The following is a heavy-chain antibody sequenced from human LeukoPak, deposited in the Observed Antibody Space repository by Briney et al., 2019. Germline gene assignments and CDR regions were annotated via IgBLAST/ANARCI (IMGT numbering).Heavy chain of an antibody. Sequence: GGSPRLSCAASGLTFSSYEMNWVRQAPGKGLEWVSYISSSGSTIYHPDSVKGRFNISRDNAKNSLYLQMNSLRAEDTAVYYCARGTYDILTGYYPFFDYWGQGTLVTVSS. V-gene: IGHV3-48*03. CDR3: ARGTYDILTGYYPFFDY. J-gene: IGHJ4*02. CDR2: ISSSGSTI. CDR1: GLTFSSYE. D-gene: IGHD3-9*01.